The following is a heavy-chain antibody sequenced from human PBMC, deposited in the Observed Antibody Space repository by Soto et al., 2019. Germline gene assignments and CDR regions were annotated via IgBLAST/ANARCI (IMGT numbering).Heavy chain of an antibody. V-gene: IGHV3-33*01. D-gene: IGHD1-7*01. J-gene: IGHJ3*02. CDR1: GFIFSGFD. CDR3: ARGGEYNWKYAFDI. Sequence: QEHLVESGGGVVQPGRSLRLSCVASGFIFSGFDMHWVRQAPGKGLEWVSHIWYDGSNKYYADSVKGRFTSSRDNSKNTLYLQMNSLRAEDTAVYFCARGGEYNWKYAFDIWGHGTMVAVSS. CDR2: IWYDGSNK.